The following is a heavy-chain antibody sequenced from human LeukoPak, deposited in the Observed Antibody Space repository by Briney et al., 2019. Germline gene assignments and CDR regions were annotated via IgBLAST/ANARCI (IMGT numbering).Heavy chain of an antibody. V-gene: IGHV1-2*06. CDR1: GYTFTGYY. Sequence: ASVKVSCKASGYTFTGYYMHWVRQAPGQGLEWMGRINPNSGGTNYAQKFQGRVTMTRDTSISTAYMELSKLRSDDTAVYYCARLDGSYSSFDIWGQGTTVTVSS. CDR2: INPNSGGT. J-gene: IGHJ3*02. D-gene: IGHD1-26*01. CDR3: ARLDGSYSSFDI.